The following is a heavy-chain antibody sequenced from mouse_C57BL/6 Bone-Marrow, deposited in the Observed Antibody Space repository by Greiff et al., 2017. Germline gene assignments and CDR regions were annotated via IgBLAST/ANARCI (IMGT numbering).Heavy chain of an antibody. D-gene: IGHD2-1*01. J-gene: IGHJ3*01. Sequence: QVQLKQPGAELVKPGASVKLSCKASGYTFTSYWMHWVKQRPGQGLEWIGRIHPNSGSTNYNEKFKSKATLTVDKSSSTAYMQLSSLTSEDSAVYYCAIYYGNLAWFAYWGQGTLVTVSA. CDR3: AIYYGNLAWFAY. V-gene: IGHV1-64*01. CDR2: IHPNSGST. CDR1: GYTFTSYW.